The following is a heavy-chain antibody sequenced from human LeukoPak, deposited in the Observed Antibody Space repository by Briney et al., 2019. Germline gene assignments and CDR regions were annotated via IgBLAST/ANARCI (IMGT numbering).Heavy chain of an antibody. D-gene: IGHD2-2*01. CDR1: GGSISGYC. J-gene: IGHJ4*02. V-gene: IGHV4-59*08. CDR3: ARLSKDTVVLPAAMAHYFDY. Sequence: SETLSLTCTVSGGSISGYCWSWIRQPPGKGLQFIGYIHYTGSTNYNPSLESRVTLPVDTSKNQFSLKLRSVTAADTAVYYCARLSKDTVVLPAAMAHYFDYWGQGTLVTVSS. CDR2: IHYTGST.